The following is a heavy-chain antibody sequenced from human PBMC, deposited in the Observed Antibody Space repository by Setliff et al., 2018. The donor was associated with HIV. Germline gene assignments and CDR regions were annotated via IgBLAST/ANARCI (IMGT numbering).Heavy chain of an antibody. CDR3: VRQATFGGRIDY. J-gene: IGHJ4*02. Sequence: GASVKVSCKPSGYIFTDYYIHWVRQAPGQGLEWMGRLNPNSGGPSYAQKFQGRVTMTRDTSISVADMELSGLRSDDTAIYFCVRQATFGGRIDYWGQGTLVTVSS. CDR2: LNPNSGGP. V-gene: IGHV1-2*06. CDR1: GYIFTDYY. D-gene: IGHD3-16*01.